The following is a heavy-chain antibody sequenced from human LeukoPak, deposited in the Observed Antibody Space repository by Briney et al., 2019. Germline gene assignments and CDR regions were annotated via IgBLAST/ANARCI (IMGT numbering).Heavy chain of an antibody. CDR3: ARLYSSGFPFDY. J-gene: IGHJ4*02. D-gene: IGHD6-19*01. V-gene: IGHV1-69*05. CDR2: IIPIFGTA. Sequence: SVKVSCKASGGTFSSYAISWVRQAPGQGLEWMGRIIPIFGTADYAQKFQGRVTITTDESMSTAYMELSSLRSEDTAVYYCARLYSSGFPFDYWGQGTLVTVSS. CDR1: GGTFSSYA.